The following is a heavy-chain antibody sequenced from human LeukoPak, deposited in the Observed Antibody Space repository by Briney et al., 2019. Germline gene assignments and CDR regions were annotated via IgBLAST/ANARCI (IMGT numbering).Heavy chain of an antibody. D-gene: IGHD6-19*01. CDR3: ARERDSSGGYFDY. CDR1: GFTFSSYW. J-gene: IGHJ4*02. V-gene: IGHV3-7*01. CDR2: IKQDGSEK. Sequence: GGSLRLSCAASGFTFSSYWMSWVRQAPGKGLEWEANIKQDGSEKYHVDSVKGRFTISRDNAKNSLYLQMNSLRAEDTAVYYCARERDSSGGYFDYWGQGTLVTVSS.